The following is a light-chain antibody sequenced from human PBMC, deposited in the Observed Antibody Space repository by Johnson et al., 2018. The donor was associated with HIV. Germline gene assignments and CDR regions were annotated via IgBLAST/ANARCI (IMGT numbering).Light chain of an antibody. CDR3: GTLDSSLSAYV. CDR1: SSNIGNNY. J-gene: IGLJ1*01. CDR2: DND. V-gene: IGLV1-51*01. Sequence: QAVLTQPPSVSAAPGQKVTISCSGSSSNIGNNYVSWYQQLPGTAPKLLIFDNDKRPSGIPDRFSGSKSGTSATLGITGLQTGAEADYYCGTLDSSLSAYVFGTGTKVTVL.